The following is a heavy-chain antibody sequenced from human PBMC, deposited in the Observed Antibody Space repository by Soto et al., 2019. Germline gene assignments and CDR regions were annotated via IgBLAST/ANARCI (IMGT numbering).Heavy chain of an antibody. V-gene: IGHV3-74*01. CDR2: FNTEGSTT. CDR1: GFTFSHHW. Sequence: EVQLVESGGGYVQPGGSLRLSCAASGFTFSHHWMHWVRQAPGKGLVWVSRFNTEGSTTTYADSVKGRFTISRDNAKNTFHLQMSSLRAEDTAIYDCLGTGSNSYWGQGTLVTVSS. J-gene: IGHJ4*02. CDR3: LGTGSNSY. D-gene: IGHD1-26*01.